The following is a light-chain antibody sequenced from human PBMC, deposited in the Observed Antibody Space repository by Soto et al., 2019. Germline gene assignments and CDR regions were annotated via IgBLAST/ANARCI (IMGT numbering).Light chain of an antibody. CDR3: QQRNSYPRT. J-gene: IGKJ1*01. Sequence: DIQLTQSPPFLSASVGDRVTIACRASQDINSYLAWYQQNPGKAPKLLIYAASTLFSGVPSRFSGSGSGTEFTLTISSLQPEDFATYYCQQRNSYPRTFGQGTKVEMK. V-gene: IGKV1-9*01. CDR1: QDINSY. CDR2: AAS.